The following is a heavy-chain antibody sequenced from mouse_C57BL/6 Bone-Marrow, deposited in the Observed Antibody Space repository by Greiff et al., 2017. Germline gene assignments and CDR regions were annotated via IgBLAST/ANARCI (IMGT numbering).Heavy chain of an antibody. CDR1: GFSLTSYG. CDR2: IWSGGST. J-gene: IGHJ3*01. D-gene: IGHD4-1*01. Sequence: VQLKESGPGLVQPSQSLSITCTVSGFSLTSYGVHWVRQSPGKGLEWLGVIWSGGSTDYNAAFISRLSISKDNSKSQVFFKMNSLQADDTAIYYCARKEGLTGFAYWGQGTLVTVSA. CDR3: ARKEGLTGFAY. V-gene: IGHV2-2*01.